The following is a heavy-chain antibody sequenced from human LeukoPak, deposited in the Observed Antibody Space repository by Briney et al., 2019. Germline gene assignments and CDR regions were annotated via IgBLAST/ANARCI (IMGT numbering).Heavy chain of an antibody. CDR3: ARVAAPGLMDV. Sequence: ASVKVSCKASEYTFTGYYMHWVRQAPGQGLEWMGWINPNSGGTKYAQKLQGRVTMTTDTSTSTAYMELRSLRSDDTAVYYCARVAAPGLMDVWGKGTTVTVSS. V-gene: IGHV1-2*02. J-gene: IGHJ6*04. D-gene: IGHD2-15*01. CDR1: EYTFTGYY. CDR2: INPNSGGT.